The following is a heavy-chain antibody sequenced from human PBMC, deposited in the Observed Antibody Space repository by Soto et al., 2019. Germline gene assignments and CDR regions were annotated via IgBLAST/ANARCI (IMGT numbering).Heavy chain of an antibody. D-gene: IGHD3-10*01. Sequence: QVQLVESGGGVVQPGRSLRLSCAASGFTFSSYGMHWVRQAPGKGLEWVAVISYDGSNKYYADSVKGRFTISRDNSKNTLYLQMNSLRAEDTAVYYCAKDWFGEDDYWGQGTLVTVSS. J-gene: IGHJ4*02. CDR3: AKDWFGEDDY. CDR1: GFTFSSYG. CDR2: ISYDGSNK. V-gene: IGHV3-30*18.